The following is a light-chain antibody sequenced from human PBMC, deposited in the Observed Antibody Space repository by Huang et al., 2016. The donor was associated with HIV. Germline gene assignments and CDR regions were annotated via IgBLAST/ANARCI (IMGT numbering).Light chain of an antibody. CDR1: QDISTF. CDR2: TAS. V-gene: IGKV1-8*01. J-gene: IGKJ3*01. Sequence: AIQMTQSPSSLSASTGDRITIACRASQDISTFLAWYQQKPGKPPKLLIHTASLLESGVPSRFNASGSGTDFTLNVTCLQSEDFASYYCQQYYSHSSFGPGTKV. CDR3: QQYYSHSS.